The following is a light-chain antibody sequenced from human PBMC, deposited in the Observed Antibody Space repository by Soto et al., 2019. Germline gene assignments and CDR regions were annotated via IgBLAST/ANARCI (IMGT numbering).Light chain of an antibody. V-gene: IGKV3-15*01. CDR3: QQRSNLIT. CDR2: GAS. J-gene: IGKJ5*01. CDR1: QSVNSN. Sequence: EIVMTQSPATLSVSPGERATLSFRASQSVNSNLSWYQQKPGHTPRLLIYGASTRATGIPARFSGSGSGTEFTLTISSLQSEDFAVYYCQQRSNLITFGQGTRLEIK.